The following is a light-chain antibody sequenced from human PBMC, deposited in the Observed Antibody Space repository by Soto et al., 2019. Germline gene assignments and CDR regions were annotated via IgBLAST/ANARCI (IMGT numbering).Light chain of an antibody. CDR3: QQYGSSGT. V-gene: IGKV3-20*01. CDR2: DAS. CDR1: QSVSSNY. J-gene: IGKJ1*01. Sequence: IVLTQSPGTLSLSPGERATLSCRASQSVSSNYLAWYQQKPGQAPRLLIYDASNRATGIPDRFSGSGSGTDFTLTISRLEPEDFAVYYCQQYGSSGTFGQGTKVDI.